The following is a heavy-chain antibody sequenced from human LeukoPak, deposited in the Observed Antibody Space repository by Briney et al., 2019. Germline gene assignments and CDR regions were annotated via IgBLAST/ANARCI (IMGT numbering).Heavy chain of an antibody. CDR3: GLAAYYYDSSGSDDAFDI. J-gene: IGHJ3*02. CDR2: INSNGGST. D-gene: IGHD3-22*01. Sequence: GGSLRLSCSASGFNFNNYAMNWVRQAPGKGLEYVSAINSNGGSTYYADSVKGRCTISRDNSKNTLYLQMSSLRAEDTAVYYCGLAAYYYDSSGSDDAFDIWGQGTMVIVSS. V-gene: IGHV3-64D*08. CDR1: GFNFNNYA.